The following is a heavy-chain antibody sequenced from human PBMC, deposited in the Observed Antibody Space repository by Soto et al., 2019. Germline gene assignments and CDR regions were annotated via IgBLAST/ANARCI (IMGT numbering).Heavy chain of an antibody. D-gene: IGHD3-16*01. CDR1: GFTFSSYG. V-gene: IGHV3-30*18. J-gene: IGHJ4*02. CDR3: AKDGQDAFIRLSAFDY. Sequence: QVQLVESGGGVVQPGRSLRLSCAASGFTFSSYGMHWVRQAPGKGLEWVAVISYDGSNKYYADSVKGRFTISRDNSKNTLYLQMNSLRAEDTAVYYCAKDGQDAFIRLSAFDYWGQGTLVTVSS. CDR2: ISYDGSNK.